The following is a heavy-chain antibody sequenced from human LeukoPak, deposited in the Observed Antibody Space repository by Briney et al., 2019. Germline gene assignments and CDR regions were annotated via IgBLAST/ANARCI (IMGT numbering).Heavy chain of an antibody. J-gene: IGHJ4*02. CDR2: IKQDGSKK. CDR3: ATPLDYYDSSGYHQGGD. V-gene: IGHV3-7*03. D-gene: IGHD3-22*01. Sequence: GGSLRLSCAASGFTFSSYWMTWVRQAPGRGLEWVANIKQDGSKKNYVDSVRGRFTISRDNAKNSLYLQMNSLRAGDTAVYYCATPLDYYDSSGYHQGGDWGQGTLVTVSS. CDR1: GFTFSSYW.